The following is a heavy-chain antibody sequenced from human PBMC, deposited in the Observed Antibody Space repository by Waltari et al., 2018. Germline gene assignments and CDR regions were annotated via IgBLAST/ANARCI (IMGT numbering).Heavy chain of an antibody. J-gene: IGHJ4*02. D-gene: IGHD1-7*01. Sequence: EVQLVESGGGLVKPGGSLRLSCAASGFTFSSYSMNWVRQAPGKGLEWVSSISSSSSYIYYADSGKGRFTISRDNAKNSLYLQMNSLRAEDTAVYYCARRPRGTGTYYFDYWGQGTLVTVSS. CDR2: ISSSSSYI. CDR3: ARRPRGTGTYYFDY. CDR1: GFTFSSYS. V-gene: IGHV3-21*01.